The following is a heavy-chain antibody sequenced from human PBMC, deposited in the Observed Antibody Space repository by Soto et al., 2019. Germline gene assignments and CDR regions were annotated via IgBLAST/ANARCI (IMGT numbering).Heavy chain of an antibody. V-gene: IGHV4-34*01. J-gene: IGHJ4*02. CDR2: INHSGST. CDR1: GGSFSGYY. CDR3: ARADVVNYYDSSRYWY. D-gene: IGHD3-22*01. Sequence: SETLSLTCAVYGGSFSGYYWSWIRQPPGKGLEWIGEINHSGSTNYNPSLKSRVTISVDTSKNQFSLKLSSVTAADTAVYYCARADVVNYYDSSRYWYWGQGTLVTVSS.